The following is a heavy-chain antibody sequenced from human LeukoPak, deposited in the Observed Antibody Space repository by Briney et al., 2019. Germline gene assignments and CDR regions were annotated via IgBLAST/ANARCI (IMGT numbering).Heavy chain of an antibody. D-gene: IGHD2-8*01. Sequence: GXXLRLSCAASGFTFSSYAMSWVRQAPGKGLEWVSAIRGSGGSTYYADSVKGRFTISRDNTKKTLYMQMNSLRAEDTAVYYCAKSVRARVFVPFDYWGQGTLVTVSS. J-gene: IGHJ4*02. CDR1: GFTFSSYA. CDR2: IRGSGGST. CDR3: AKSVRARVFVPFDY. V-gene: IGHV3-23*01.